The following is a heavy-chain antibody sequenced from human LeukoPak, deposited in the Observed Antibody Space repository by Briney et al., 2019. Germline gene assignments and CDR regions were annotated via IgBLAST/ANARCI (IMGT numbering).Heavy chain of an antibody. CDR3: ARDLGYSSGLD. Sequence: ASVKVSCKASGYTFTKYAVNWVRQAPGQGLEWMGWIKTNTGNPTYAQGFTGRFVFSLDTSVTTAYLQISNLKDEDTAVYYCARDLGYSSGLDWGQGTLVTVSS. CDR2: IKTNTGNP. V-gene: IGHV7-4-1*02. D-gene: IGHD6-19*01. CDR1: GYTFTKYA. J-gene: IGHJ4*02.